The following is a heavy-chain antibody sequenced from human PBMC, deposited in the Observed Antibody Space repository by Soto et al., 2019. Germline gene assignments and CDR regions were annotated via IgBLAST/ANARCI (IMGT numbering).Heavy chain of an antibody. CDR3: ARSREEEYYFCMDV. Sequence: QVQLVQSGAEVKKPGSSVKVSCKASGGTFSSYAISWVRQAPGQGLEWMGGIIPIFGTANYAQKFQCRVTITADESTSTAYMELSSLRSEDTDVYYCARSREEEYYFCMDVWGQGTTVTVSS. CDR1: GGTFSSYA. V-gene: IGHV1-69*12. J-gene: IGHJ6*01. D-gene: IGHD1-26*01. CDR2: IIPIFGTA.